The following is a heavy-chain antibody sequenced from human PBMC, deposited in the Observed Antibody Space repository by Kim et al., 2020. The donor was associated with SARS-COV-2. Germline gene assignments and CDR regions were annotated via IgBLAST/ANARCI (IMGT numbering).Heavy chain of an antibody. V-gene: IGHV3-33*01. D-gene: IGHD2-15*01. J-gene: IGHJ4*02. CDR3: ARVVVLASYYFDY. Sequence: YADSVKGRFTISRDNSKNTLYLQMNSLRAEDTALYYCARVVVLASYYFDYWGQGTLVTVSS.